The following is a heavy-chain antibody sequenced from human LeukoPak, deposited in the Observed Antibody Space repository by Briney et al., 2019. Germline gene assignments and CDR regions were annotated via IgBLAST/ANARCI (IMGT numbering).Heavy chain of an antibody. Sequence: PTVNLSRELSLYTPTSFGISCVPESPRHGGEGRRWISAYNGNTNYAQKLQCRVTMTTDTSTSTAYMELRSLRSDDTAVYYCARESGGFGEFFDYWGQGTLVTVSS. D-gene: IGHD3-10*01. CDR2: ISAYNGNT. J-gene: IGHJ4*02. CDR1: LYTPTSFG. V-gene: IGHV1-18*04. CDR3: ARESGGFGEFFDY.